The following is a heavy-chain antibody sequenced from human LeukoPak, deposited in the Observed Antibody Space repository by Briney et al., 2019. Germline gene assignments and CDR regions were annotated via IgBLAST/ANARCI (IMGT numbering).Heavy chain of an antibody. D-gene: IGHD6-6*01. J-gene: IGHJ6*02. CDR2: IYSGGST. Sequence: GGSLRLSCAASGFTVSSNYMSWVRQAPGKGLEWVSVIYSGGSTYYADSVKGRFTISRDNSENTLYLQMNSLRAEDTAVYYCARVISSSNYYYGMDVWGQGTTVTVSS. V-gene: IGHV3-53*01. CDR3: ARVISSSNYYYGMDV. CDR1: GFTVSSNY.